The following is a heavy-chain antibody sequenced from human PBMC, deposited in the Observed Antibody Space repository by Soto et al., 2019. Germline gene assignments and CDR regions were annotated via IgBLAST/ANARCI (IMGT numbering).Heavy chain of an antibody. CDR2: IIPIFGKT. D-gene: IGHD2-15*01. CDR1: GDTFKNYA. V-gene: IGHV1-69*01. CDR3: ATSGYNYGPFDY. J-gene: IGHJ4*01. Sequence: QVQLVQSGAEVRKPGSSVKVSCRASGDTFKNYAISWVRQATGQGREWMGGIIPIFGKTDYAQTFHGRVTINGDESTYTAHMELRGLRSDDTALYDCATSGYNYGPFDYWGRGLLVTVSS.